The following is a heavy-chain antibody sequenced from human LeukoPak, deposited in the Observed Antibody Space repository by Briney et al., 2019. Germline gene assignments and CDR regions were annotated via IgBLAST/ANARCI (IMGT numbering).Heavy chain of an antibody. J-gene: IGHJ4*02. Sequence: SETLSLTCTVSGGSISSYYWSWIRQPPGKGLEWIGYIYYSGSTNYNPSLKSRVTISVDTSKNQFSLKLSSVTAADTAVYYCPRHPDTAMDSYYFDYWGQGTLVTVSS. CDR3: PRHPDTAMDSYYFDY. V-gene: IGHV4-59*08. CDR2: IYYSGST. D-gene: IGHD5-18*01. CDR1: GGSISSYY.